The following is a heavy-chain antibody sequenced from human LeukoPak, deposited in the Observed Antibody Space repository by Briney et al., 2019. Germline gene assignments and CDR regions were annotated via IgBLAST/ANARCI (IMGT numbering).Heavy chain of an antibody. Sequence: PSQTLSLTCAVSGGSISSGGYSWSWIRQPPGKGLEWIGYIYYSGSTNYNPSLKSRVTISVDTSKNQFSLKLSSVTAADTAVYYCARRMITFGGVNYFDYWGQGTLVTVSS. CDR1: GGSISSGGYS. J-gene: IGHJ4*02. D-gene: IGHD3-16*01. V-gene: IGHV4-30-4*07. CDR3: ARRMITFGGVNYFDY. CDR2: IYYSGST.